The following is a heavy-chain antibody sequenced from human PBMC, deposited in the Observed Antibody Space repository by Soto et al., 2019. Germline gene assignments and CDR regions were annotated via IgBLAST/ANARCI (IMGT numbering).Heavy chain of an antibody. Sequence: SETLSLTCTVSGGSISSSIFHWGWIRQPPGKGLEWIGSIYYSGSTSYNPSLKSRVTISLETSKSQFSLRLTSVTAADTAVYYCARLGRYYQSLDSWGPGTLVTVSS. D-gene: IGHD3-10*01. CDR3: ARLGRYYQSLDS. CDR1: GGSISSSIFH. CDR2: IYYSGST. J-gene: IGHJ5*01. V-gene: IGHV4-39*07.